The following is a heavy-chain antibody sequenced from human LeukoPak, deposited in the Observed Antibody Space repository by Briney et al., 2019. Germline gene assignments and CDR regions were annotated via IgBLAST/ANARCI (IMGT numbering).Heavy chain of an antibody. CDR1: GFTFTNYE. CDR2: IVVHGTTA. D-gene: IGHD3-10*01. Sequence: PGGSLRLSCATSGFTFTNYEMNWVRQAPRKGLEWVAYIVVHGTTAYYADSVRGRFTISRDNAKNSLHLQMDSLRVEDTGVYYRARAHSYREGFDNWGQGTLVTVSS. J-gene: IGHJ4*02. V-gene: IGHV3-48*03. CDR3: ARAHSYREGFDN.